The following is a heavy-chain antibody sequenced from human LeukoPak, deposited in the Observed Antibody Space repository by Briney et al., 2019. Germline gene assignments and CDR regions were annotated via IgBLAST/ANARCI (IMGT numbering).Heavy chain of an antibody. CDR2: ISGSGGST. Sequence: PGGSLRLSCAASGFTFSGYGMSWVRQAPGKGLEWVSAISGSGGSTYYADSVKGRFTISRDNSKNTLYLQMNVLRAEDTAVYYCAKDGLQLGYCSGGSCYPPGYWGQGTLVTVSS. D-gene: IGHD2-15*01. V-gene: IGHV3-23*01. CDR3: AKDGLQLGYCSGGSCYPPGY. CDR1: GFTFSGYG. J-gene: IGHJ4*02.